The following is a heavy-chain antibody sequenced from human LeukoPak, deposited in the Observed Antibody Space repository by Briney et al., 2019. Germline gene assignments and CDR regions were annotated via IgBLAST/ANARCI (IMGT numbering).Heavy chain of an antibody. Sequence: KSSETLSLTRTVSGGSITSSSYYWGWIRQPPGKGLEWIGSLYYSGSTYYNPSLKSRVTISVDTSKNQFSLKLSSVTAADTAVYYCARQRVRLDRNNWFDPWGQGTLVTVSS. CDR2: LYYSGST. V-gene: IGHV4-39*01. D-gene: IGHD1-1*01. J-gene: IGHJ5*02. CDR3: ARQRVRLDRNNWFDP. CDR1: GGSITSSSYY.